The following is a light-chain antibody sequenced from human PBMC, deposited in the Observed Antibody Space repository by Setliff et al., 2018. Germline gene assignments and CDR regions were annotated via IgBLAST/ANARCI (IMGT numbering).Light chain of an antibody. CDR2: EVS. V-gene: IGLV2-14*02. CDR3: CSYSTRTTLDV. J-gene: IGLJ1*01. CDR1: SSDVGSYNL. Sequence: QSVLTQPASVSGSPGQSITISCTGTSSDVGSYNLVSWYQQHPGKAPKLMIYEVSKRPSGVSNRFSGSKSGNTASLTISGLQAEDEADYYCCSYSTRTTLDVFGTGTKVTVL.